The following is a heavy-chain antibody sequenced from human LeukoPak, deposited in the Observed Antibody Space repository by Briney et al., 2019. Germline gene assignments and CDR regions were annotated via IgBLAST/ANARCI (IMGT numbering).Heavy chain of an antibody. V-gene: IGHV3-49*04. D-gene: IGHD3-10*01. J-gene: IGHJ4*02. Sequence: QPGRSLRLSCSASGFTFGDHAMSWVRQAPGKGLEWVGFIRSIGYGGTTEYAASVEGRFSLSRDDSKSFVYLQMSSLKAEDTAVYYCTRVRSGNDFDYWGQGTQVTVSS. CDR2: IRSIGYGGTT. CDR3: TRVRSGNDFDY. CDR1: GFTFGDHA.